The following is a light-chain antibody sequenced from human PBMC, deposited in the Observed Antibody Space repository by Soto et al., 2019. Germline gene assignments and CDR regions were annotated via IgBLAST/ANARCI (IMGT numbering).Light chain of an antibody. Sequence: QSVLTQPPSASGTPGQRVTISCSGNSSNIGSNTVNWYQQLPGTAPKLLIYSNNPRPSGVPDRFSGSKSGTSASLAISGLQSEDEADYYCAAWDDSLNGRFGTGTKLTVL. CDR1: SSNIGSNT. V-gene: IGLV1-44*01. CDR2: SNN. CDR3: AAWDDSLNGR. J-gene: IGLJ1*01.